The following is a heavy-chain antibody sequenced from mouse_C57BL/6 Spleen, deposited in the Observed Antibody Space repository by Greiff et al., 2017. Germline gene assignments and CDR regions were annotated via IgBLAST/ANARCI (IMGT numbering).Heavy chain of an antibody. CDR2: IDPSDSYT. Sequence: QVQLQQPGAELVMPGASVKLSCKASGYTFTSYWMHWVKQRPGQGLEWIGEIDPSDSYTNYNQKFKGKSTLTVDKSSSTAYMQLSSLTSEDSAVYYCALYGNSPWFAYWGQGTLVTVSA. CDR1: GYTFTSYW. CDR3: ALYGNSPWFAY. D-gene: IGHD2-1*01. V-gene: IGHV1-69*01. J-gene: IGHJ3*01.